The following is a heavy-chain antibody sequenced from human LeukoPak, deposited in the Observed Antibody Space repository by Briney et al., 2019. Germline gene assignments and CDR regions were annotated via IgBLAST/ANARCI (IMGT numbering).Heavy chain of an antibody. D-gene: IGHD3-16*01. Sequence: GGSLRLSCAASGFTVSNNYMSWVRQAPGKGLEWVSIIYSGGRTYYADSVKGRFTISRDNSKNTLYLEMSGLRVEDTAIYYCAKSRRVGVMTPADYWGQGTVVTVSS. J-gene: IGHJ4*02. CDR1: GFTVSNNY. V-gene: IGHV3-53*01. CDR3: AKSRRVGVMTPADY. CDR2: IYSGGRT.